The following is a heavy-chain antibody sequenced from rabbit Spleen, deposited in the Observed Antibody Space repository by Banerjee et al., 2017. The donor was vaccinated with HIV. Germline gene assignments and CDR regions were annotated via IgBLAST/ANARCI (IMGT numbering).Heavy chain of an antibody. CDR2: IDTNDGDT. V-gene: IGHV1S45*01. Sequence: LEESGGGLVKPGGTLTLTCTVSGFSFSSNWICWVRQAPGKGLEWIACIDTNDGDTDYANWSKGRFTISKTSSTTVTLQMTSLTAADTANYFCARRWDGRGDDCLWGQGTLVTVS. D-gene: IGHD2-1*01. J-gene: IGHJ3*01. CDR1: GFSFSSNW. CDR3: ARRWDGRGDDCL.